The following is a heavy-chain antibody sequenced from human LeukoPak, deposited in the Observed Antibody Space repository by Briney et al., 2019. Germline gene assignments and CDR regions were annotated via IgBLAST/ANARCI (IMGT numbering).Heavy chain of an antibody. J-gene: IGHJ4*02. CDR2: IYYSGNT. D-gene: IGHD7-27*01. Sequence: SETLSLTCTVSGGSITTHYWTWLRQPPGKGLEYIGHIYYSGNTHYNPSLKSRITISVDASKNQFSLKLSSVTAADTAVYYCARVTGSNYFDYWGQGTLVTVSS. CDR1: GGSITTHY. V-gene: IGHV4-59*08. CDR3: ARVTGSNYFDY.